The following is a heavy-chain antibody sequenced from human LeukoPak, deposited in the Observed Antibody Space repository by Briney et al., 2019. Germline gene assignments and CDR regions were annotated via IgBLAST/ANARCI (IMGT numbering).Heavy chain of an antibody. D-gene: IGHD6-19*01. CDR2: VKHDVSEK. J-gene: IGHJ4*02. Sequence: GRSLRLSCAASGFTFGEYAMHWVRQAPGKGLEWVASVKHDVSEKYYADSVKGRFTISRDNAKNSLYLQMNSLRAEDTAVYYCARVEGSGWYVGYRGQGTLVTVSS. V-gene: IGHV3-7*03. CDR3: ARVEGSGWYVGY. CDR1: GFTFGEYA.